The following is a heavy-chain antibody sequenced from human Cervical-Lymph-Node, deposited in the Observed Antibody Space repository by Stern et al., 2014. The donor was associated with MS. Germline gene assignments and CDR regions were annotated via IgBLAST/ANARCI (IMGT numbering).Heavy chain of an antibody. J-gene: IGHJ5*02. V-gene: IGHV4-39*01. Sequence: QVQLQESGPGLVKPSETLSLTCAVSGGSVSDSRYYWGWIRQPPGKGLEWIGSVSSTGSTYNTPSLKIRFPISLDTPKTHFSLHLPSVTAADTALYYCSRHLPYSSSWYNWFDPWGQGTLVTVSS. CDR3: SRHLPYSSSWYNWFDP. D-gene: IGHD6-13*01. CDR1: GGSVSDSRYY. CDR2: VSSTGST.